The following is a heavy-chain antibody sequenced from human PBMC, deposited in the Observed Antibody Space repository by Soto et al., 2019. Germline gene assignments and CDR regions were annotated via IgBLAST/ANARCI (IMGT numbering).Heavy chain of an antibody. CDR1: GFTFSNAW. V-gene: IGHV3-15*07. CDR3: TTALSGYYYYGMDV. D-gene: IGHD7-27*01. J-gene: IGHJ6*02. CDR2: IKSKTDGGTT. Sequence: EVQLVESGGGLVKPGVSLRLSCAASGFTFSNAWMNWVRQAPGKGLEWVGRIKSKTDGGTTDYAAPVKGRFTISRDDSKNTLYLQMNSLKTEDTAVYYCTTALSGYYYYGMDVWGQGTTVTVSS.